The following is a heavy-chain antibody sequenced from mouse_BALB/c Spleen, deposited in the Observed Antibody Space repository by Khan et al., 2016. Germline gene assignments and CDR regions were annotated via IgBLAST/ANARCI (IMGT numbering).Heavy chain of an antibody. J-gene: IGHJ4*01. CDR1: GYTFTNYG. D-gene: IGHD1-1*01. V-gene: IGHV9-3-1*01. Sequence: QIQLVQSGPELKKPGETVKISCKASGYTFTNYGMNWVKQAPGKGLKWMGWINTYTGEPTYADDFKGRFAFSLETSASTAYLQINNLKNEDTATYFCARLLRYAMDYWGQGTSVTVSS. CDR3: ARLLRYAMDY. CDR2: INTYTGEP.